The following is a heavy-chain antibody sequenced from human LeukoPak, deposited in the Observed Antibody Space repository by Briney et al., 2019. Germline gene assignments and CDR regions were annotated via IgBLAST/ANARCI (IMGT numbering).Heavy chain of an antibody. CDR3: ARARYSSRGGWFDP. J-gene: IGHJ5*02. V-gene: IGHV4-59*01. CDR1: GGSISNDY. CDR2: IYYSGST. D-gene: IGHD6-19*01. Sequence: SETLSLTCTVSGGSISNDYWSWIRQPPGKGLEWIGYIYYSGSTNYNPSLKSRVTISVDTSKNQFSLKVISVTAADTAVYHCARARYSSRGGWFDPWGQGTLVTVSS.